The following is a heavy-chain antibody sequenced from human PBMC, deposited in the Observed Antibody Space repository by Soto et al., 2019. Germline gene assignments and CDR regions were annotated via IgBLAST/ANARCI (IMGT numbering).Heavy chain of an antibody. J-gene: IGHJ4*02. Sequence: SETLSLTCAVYGGSFSGYYWSWIRQPPGKGLEWIGEINHSGSTNYNPSLKSRVTISVDTSKNQFSLKLSSVTAADTAVYYCARGGCSGGSSCLYYFDYWGQGTLVTVSS. CDR1: GGSFSGYY. D-gene: IGHD2-15*01. V-gene: IGHV4-34*01. CDR3: ARGGCSGGSSCLYYFDY. CDR2: INHSGST.